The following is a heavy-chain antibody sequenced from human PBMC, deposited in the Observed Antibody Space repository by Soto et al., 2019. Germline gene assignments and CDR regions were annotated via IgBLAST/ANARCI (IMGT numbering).Heavy chain of an antibody. CDR2: IYYSGST. CDR1: GGSISSGGYY. J-gene: IGHJ4*02. V-gene: IGHV4-31*03. Sequence: QVQLQESGPGLVKPSQTLSLTCTVSGGSISSGGYYWSWIRQHPGKGLEWIGYIYYSGSTYYNPSRKSRVTISVDTSKNESSLKLSSVTAADTAVYWCARDYGWTFDYRGQGTLVTVCS. D-gene: IGHD2-8*02. CDR3: ARDYGWTFDY.